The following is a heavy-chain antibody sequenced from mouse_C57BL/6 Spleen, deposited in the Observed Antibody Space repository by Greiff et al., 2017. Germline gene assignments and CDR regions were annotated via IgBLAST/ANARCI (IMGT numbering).Heavy chain of an antibody. CDR3: ASPDPLAMDY. J-gene: IGHJ4*01. V-gene: IGHV5-17*01. Sequence: EVKVVESGGGLVKPGGSLKLSCAASGFTFSDYGMHWVRQAPEKWLEWVAYISSGSSTIYYADTVKGRFTISRDNAKTTLFLQMTSLRSEDTAMYYCASPDPLAMDYWGQGTSVTVSS. CDR2: ISSGSSTI. CDR1: GFTFSDYG.